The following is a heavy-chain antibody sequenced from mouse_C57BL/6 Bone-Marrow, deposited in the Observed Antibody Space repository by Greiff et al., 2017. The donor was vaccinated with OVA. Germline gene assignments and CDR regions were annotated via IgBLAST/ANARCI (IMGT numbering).Heavy chain of an antibody. CDR2: IYPGDGDT. CDR1: GYAFSSSW. CDR3: ARIYYGYDGDY. V-gene: IGHV1-82*01. J-gene: IGHJ2*01. Sequence: QVQLQQSGPELVKPGASVKISCKASGYAFSSSWMNWVKQRPGKGLEWIGRIYPGDGDTNYNGKFKGKATLTADKSSSTAYMQLSSLTSEDSAVYFCARIYYGYDGDYWGQGTTLTVSS. D-gene: IGHD2-2*01.